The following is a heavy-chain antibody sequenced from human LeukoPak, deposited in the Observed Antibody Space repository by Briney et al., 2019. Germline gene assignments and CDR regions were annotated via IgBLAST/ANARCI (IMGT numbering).Heavy chain of an antibody. V-gene: IGHV3-53*01. CDR3: ARMLISSGYYVDS. CDR1: GFTVSSNY. Sequence: GGSLRLSCAASGFTVSSNYMSWVRQAPGKGLEWVSVIYSGGTTYYADSLKGRFTISRDISKNTLYLQMGSLRVEDTAVYYCARMLISSGYYVDSWGQGTLVTVSS. J-gene: IGHJ4*02. CDR2: IYSGGTT. D-gene: IGHD3-22*01.